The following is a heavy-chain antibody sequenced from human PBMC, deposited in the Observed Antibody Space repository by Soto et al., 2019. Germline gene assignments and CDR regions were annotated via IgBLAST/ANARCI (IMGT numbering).Heavy chain of an antibody. CDR2: ISPYNDHT. CDR1: GYTFIRYG. Sequence: QVQLAQSTGEVKKPGASVRVSCKATGYTFIRYGIAWVRQAPGQGFEWMGWISPYNDHTVYAQKFQGRVTMTADTSTGTVYMNLRGLKADDPAVYYCARGGYYDNSWGKLSHYGLDVWGQGTSVSVSS. V-gene: IGHV1-18*01. D-gene: IGHD3-16*01. CDR3: ARGGYYDNSWGKLSHYGLDV. J-gene: IGHJ6*02.